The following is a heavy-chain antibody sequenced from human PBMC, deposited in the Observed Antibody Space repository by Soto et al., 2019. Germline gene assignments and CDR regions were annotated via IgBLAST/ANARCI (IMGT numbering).Heavy chain of an antibody. CDR2: IYYSGST. Sequence: QVQLQESGPGLVKPSQTLSLTCTVSGGSISSGGYYWSWIRQHPGKGLEWIGYIYYSGSTYYNPSLQRRVPISVYTSKIHFSLRLSSVTAADTAVYYCARRAMIVVVDDAFDIWGQGTMVTVSS. CDR1: GGSISSGGYY. V-gene: IGHV4-31*03. J-gene: IGHJ3*02. D-gene: IGHD3-22*01. CDR3: ARRAMIVVVDDAFDI.